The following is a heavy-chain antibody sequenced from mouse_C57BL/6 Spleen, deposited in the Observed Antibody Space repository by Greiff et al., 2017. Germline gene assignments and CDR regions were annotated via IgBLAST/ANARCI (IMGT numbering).Heavy chain of an antibody. V-gene: IGHV1-26*01. J-gene: IGHJ3*01. CDR1: GYTFTDYY. Sequence: VQLKESGAELVKPGASVKISCKASGYTFTDYYMNWVKQSHGKSLEWIGDINPNNGGTSYNQKFKGKATLTVDKSSSTAYMELRSLTSEDSAVYYCARSNYVRRGFAYWGQGTLVTVSA. D-gene: IGHD2-5*01. CDR3: ARSNYVRRGFAY. CDR2: INPNNGGT.